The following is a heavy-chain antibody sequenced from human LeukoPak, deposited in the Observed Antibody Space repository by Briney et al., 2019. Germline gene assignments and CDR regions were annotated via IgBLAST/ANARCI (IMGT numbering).Heavy chain of an antibody. D-gene: IGHD3-3*01. V-gene: IGHV4-39*01. Sequence: PSGTLSLTCTVSGGSIGSSSYYWGWIRQAPGKGLEWIGTIYFDGNTFYNPSLKSRVTLSVDMSKSQFSLRLASVTAADTAIYYCAAENGNFWIGYHYFEDWGQGSLVSVSS. CDR1: GGSIGSSSYY. CDR2: IYFDGNT. J-gene: IGHJ4*02. CDR3: AAENGNFWIGYHYFED.